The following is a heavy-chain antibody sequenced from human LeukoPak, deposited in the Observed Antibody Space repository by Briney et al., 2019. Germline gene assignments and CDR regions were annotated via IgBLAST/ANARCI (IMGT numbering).Heavy chain of an antibody. CDR2: IYYRGST. D-gene: IGHD5-24*01. CDR3: ARSYRDGYNFLDY. Sequence: SETLSLTCTVSGGSISSTSHYWGWIRQPPGKGLEWIGSIYYRGSTYYNPSLKSRVTISVDTSKNQFSLKLSSVTAADTAVYYCARSYRDGYNFLDYWGQGTLVTVSS. J-gene: IGHJ4*02. V-gene: IGHV4-39*07. CDR1: GGSISSTSHY.